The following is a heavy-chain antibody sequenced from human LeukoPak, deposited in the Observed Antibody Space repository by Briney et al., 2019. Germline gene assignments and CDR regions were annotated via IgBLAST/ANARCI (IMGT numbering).Heavy chain of an antibody. CDR1: GFSFSDAW. Sequence: GGSLRLSCAASGFSFSDAWMSWVRQIPGKGLGWVGRIESKTDGGTTDYAAPVKGRFTISRDDSTNTLYLQMNSLKSEDTVVYYCTTYGSGRKFDYWGQGILVTVSS. CDR3: TTYGSGRKFDY. CDR2: IESKTDGGTT. V-gene: IGHV3-15*04. J-gene: IGHJ4*02. D-gene: IGHD3-10*01.